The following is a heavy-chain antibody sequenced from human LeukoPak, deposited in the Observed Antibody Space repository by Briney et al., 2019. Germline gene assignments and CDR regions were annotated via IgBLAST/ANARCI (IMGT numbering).Heavy chain of an antibody. V-gene: IGHV4-39*07. CDR3: ARAVSLGEFDY. D-gene: IGHD3-10*01. CDR2: IYYSGST. CDR1: GGSISSSSYY. J-gene: IGHJ4*02. Sequence: SETLSLTCTVSGGSISSSSYYWGWIRQPPGKGLEQIGSIYYSGSTYYNPSLKSRVTISVDTSKNQFSLKLSSVTAADTAVYYCARAVSLGEFDYWGQGTLVTVSS.